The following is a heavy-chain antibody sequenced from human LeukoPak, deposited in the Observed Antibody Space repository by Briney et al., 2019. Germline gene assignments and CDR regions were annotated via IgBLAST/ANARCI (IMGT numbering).Heavy chain of an antibody. CDR1: GGPFSGYF. J-gene: IGHJ6*02. D-gene: IGHD4-17*01. CDR3: ARDGLQHTTVINYYYGMDV. Sequence: SETLSLTCAVSGGPFSGYFWSWIRQSSGKGLEWIGRIYTSGSTNYNPSLKSRVTMSVDTSKNQFSLKLSSVTAADTAAYYCARDGLQHTTVINYYYGMDVWGQGTTVTVSS. CDR2: IYTSGST. V-gene: IGHV4-4*07.